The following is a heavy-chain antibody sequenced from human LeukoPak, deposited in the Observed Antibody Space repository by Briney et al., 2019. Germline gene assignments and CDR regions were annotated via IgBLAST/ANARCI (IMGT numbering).Heavy chain of an antibody. Sequence: PGGSLRLSCSASGFIFNKYAMHWVRQAPGKGLEFVSTISTNGDNTYYADSVKGRFTIFRDNSKNTLYLQMRSLRVEDTAVYYCVKDHEYSYDYWGRGTLVTVSS. J-gene: IGHJ4*02. D-gene: IGHD4-11*01. CDR1: GFIFNKYA. V-gene: IGHV3-64D*06. CDR2: ISTNGDNT. CDR3: VKDHEYSYDY.